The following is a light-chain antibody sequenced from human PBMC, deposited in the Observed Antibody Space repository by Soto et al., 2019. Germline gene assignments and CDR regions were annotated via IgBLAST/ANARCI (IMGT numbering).Light chain of an antibody. CDR3: SSFTTSYFYV. CDR1: GSDIGAYNY. V-gene: IGLV2-14*01. Sequence: QSVLTQPASVSGSPGQSITISCTGSGSDIGAYNYVSWYQQHPGKAPKLLIHGVTRRPSGVSSRFSASKSAYTASLTISGLQAEDEATYFCSSFTTSYFYVFGTGTKVTVL. J-gene: IGLJ1*01. CDR2: GVT.